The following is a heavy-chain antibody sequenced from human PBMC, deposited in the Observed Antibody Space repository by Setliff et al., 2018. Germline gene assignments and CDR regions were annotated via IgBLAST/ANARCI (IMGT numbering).Heavy chain of an antibody. Sequence: GGSLRLSCAASGFTFSSYAMSWVRQAPGKGLEWVSAISGSGGSTYYADSVKGRFTISRDNAKNSLYLQMNSLRAEDTAVYYCAREGVGFRFYYAYMDVWGKGTTVTVSS. V-gene: IGHV3-23*01. D-gene: IGHD3-10*01. CDR1: GFTFSSYA. CDR3: AREGVGFRFYYAYMDV. J-gene: IGHJ6*03. CDR2: ISGSGGST.